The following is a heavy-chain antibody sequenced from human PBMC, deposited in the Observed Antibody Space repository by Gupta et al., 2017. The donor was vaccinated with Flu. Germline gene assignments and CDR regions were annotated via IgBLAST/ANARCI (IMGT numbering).Heavy chain of an antibody. D-gene: IGHD3-3*01. Sequence: SMNWVRQAPGKGLEWVSSISSSSSYIYYADSVKGRFTISRDNAKNSLYLQMNSLRAEDTAVYYCARPLPYYDFWSGYYTNYYGMDVWGQGTTVTVSS. CDR2: ISSSSSYI. CDR1: S. CDR3: ARPLPYYDFWSGYYTNYYGMDV. V-gene: IGHV3-21*01. J-gene: IGHJ6*02.